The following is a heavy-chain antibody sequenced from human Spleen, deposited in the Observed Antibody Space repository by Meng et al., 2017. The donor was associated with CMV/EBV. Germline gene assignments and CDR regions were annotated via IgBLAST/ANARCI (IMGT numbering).Heavy chain of an antibody. CDR2: MKPDGKEI. J-gene: IGHJ4*02. Sequence: GESLKISCVASGFNFITYYMIWVRQTPEKGLEWVASMKPDGKEISYVDSVKGRFTISRDNAKNSLYLQLDSLRAEDTAVYYCARLSSTEGVTSYRPMDYWGQGTLVTVSS. CDR3: ARLSSTEGVTSYRPMDY. D-gene: IGHD1-26*01. CDR1: GFNFITYY. V-gene: IGHV3-7*01.